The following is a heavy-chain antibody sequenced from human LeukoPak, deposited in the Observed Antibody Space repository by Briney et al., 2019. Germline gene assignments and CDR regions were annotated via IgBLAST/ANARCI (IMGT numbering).Heavy chain of an antibody. V-gene: IGHV5-51*01. CDR1: GYSFTSYW. J-gene: IGHJ3*02. Sequence: GESLKISCQGSGYSFTSYWIGWVRQMPGKGLEWMGIIYPGDSDTRYSPSFQGQVTISADKSISTAYLQWSSLKASDTAMYYCARPYYYDSSGYYPDAFDIWGQGTVVTVSS. D-gene: IGHD3-22*01. CDR3: ARPYYYDSSGYYPDAFDI. CDR2: IYPGDSDT.